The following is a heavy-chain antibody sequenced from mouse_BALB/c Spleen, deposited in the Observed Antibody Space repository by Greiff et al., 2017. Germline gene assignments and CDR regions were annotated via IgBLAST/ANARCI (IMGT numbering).Heavy chain of an antibody. Sequence: VQLQQSGAELMKPGASVTISCKATGYTFSSYWREWVKQRPGHGLEWIGEILPGSGSTNYNDKLKRMATVTAATPSNTAYMQLSSLTSEDSAVYYCARWFTTATYYAMDYWGQGTSVTVSA. CDR1: GYTFSSYW. CDR2: ILPGSGST. V-gene: IGHV1-9*01. D-gene: IGHD1-2*01. CDR3: ARWFTTATYYAMDY. J-gene: IGHJ4*01.